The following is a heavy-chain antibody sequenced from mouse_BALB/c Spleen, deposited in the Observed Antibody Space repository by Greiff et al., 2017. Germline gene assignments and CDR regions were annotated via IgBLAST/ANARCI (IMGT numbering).Heavy chain of an antibody. J-gene: IGHJ4*01. Sequence: VMLVESGPGLVAPSQSLSITCTVSGFSLTSYGVHWVRQPPGKGLEWLGVIWAGGSTNYNSALMSRLSISKDNSKSQVFLKMNSLQTDDTAMYYCARDDGNYVEAMDYWGQGTSVTVSS. V-gene: IGHV2-9*02. CDR2: IWAGGST. D-gene: IGHD2-1*01. CDR1: GFSLTSYG. CDR3: ARDDGNYVEAMDY.